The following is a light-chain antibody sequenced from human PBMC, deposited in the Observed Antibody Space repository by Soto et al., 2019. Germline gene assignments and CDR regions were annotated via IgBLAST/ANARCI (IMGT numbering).Light chain of an antibody. CDR3: QQFVGSSWT. CDR2: GAS. J-gene: IGKJ1*01. Sequence: EIVLTQSPGTLSLSPGERATLSCRASQSVSSSDLAWYQQKPGQAPRLLIYGASSRATGIPDRFSGSGSGTDFTLNISRLEADDFAVDYCQQFVGSSWTFGEGTKVEIK. CDR1: QSVSSSD. V-gene: IGKV3-20*01.